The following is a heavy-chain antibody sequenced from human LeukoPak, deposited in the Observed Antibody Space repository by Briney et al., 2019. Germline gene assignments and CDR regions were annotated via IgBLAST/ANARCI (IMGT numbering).Heavy chain of an antibody. J-gene: IGHJ5*02. V-gene: IGHV3-20*04. D-gene: IGHD6-6*01. CDR1: GFTFDDYG. Sequence: GGSLRLSCAASGFTFDDYGMSWVRQAPGKGLEWVSGINWNGGSTGYADSVKGRFTISRDNAKNTVYLQMNSLRAEDTAMYYCTRELTIAARFRWLDPWGQGTLVTVSS. CDR2: INWNGGST. CDR3: TRELTIAARFRWLDP.